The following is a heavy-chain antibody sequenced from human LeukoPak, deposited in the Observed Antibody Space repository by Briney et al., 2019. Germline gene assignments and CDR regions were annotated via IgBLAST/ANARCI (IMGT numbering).Heavy chain of an antibody. J-gene: IGHJ3*02. D-gene: IGHD5-12*01. V-gene: IGHV1-69*13. CDR3: ARDLLSVDNYDALDI. Sequence: SVKVSCKASGATFGSHSISWVRQAPGQGLEWMGGIVPMFGTDVYAQRFQGRVTVTADESATTAYMELISLTSEDTAMYYCARDLLSVDNYDALDIWGQGTMVTVSS. CDR1: GATFGSHS. CDR2: IVPMFGTD.